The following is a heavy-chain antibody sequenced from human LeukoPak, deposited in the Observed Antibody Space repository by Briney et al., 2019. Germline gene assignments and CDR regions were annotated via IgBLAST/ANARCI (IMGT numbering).Heavy chain of an antibody. CDR3: ARDSYSSGAHFDY. D-gene: IGHD6-19*01. V-gene: IGHV3-74*01. CDR1: GFTFSSYW. CDR2: INSDGSST. J-gene: IGHJ4*02. Sequence: GGSLRLSCAASGFTFSSYWMHWVRQAPGKGLVWVSRINSDGSSTSYADSVKGRFTISRDNAKNTLYLQMNSLRAEDTTVYYCARDSYSSGAHFDYWGQGTLVTVSS.